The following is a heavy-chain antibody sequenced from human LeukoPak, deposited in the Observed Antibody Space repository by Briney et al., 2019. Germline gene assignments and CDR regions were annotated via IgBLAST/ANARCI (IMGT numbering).Heavy chain of an antibody. D-gene: IGHD3-10*01. J-gene: IGHJ3*02. CDR1: GFGFSSYW. Sequence: GGSLTLSCAASGFGFSSYWMSWIRHNPGKGLEWVANINQDGTTKYYRDFASVRFSISRDNAQLSLYLQINSLRAEDTAVYYCAREKGTMIRAMSFEMWGQGTMVTVSS. CDR3: AREKGTMIRAMSFEM. V-gene: IGHV3-7*01. CDR2: INQDGTTK.